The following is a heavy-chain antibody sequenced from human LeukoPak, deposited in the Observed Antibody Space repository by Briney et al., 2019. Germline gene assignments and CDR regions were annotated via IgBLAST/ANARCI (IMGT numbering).Heavy chain of an antibody. CDR1: GASISSYH. CDR3: AGEAEYESSGHQYFDY. V-gene: IGHV4-59*01. Sequence: SETLSLTCTVSGASISSYHWNWIRQSPGKGLEWIGYMYYTGSSNYNPSLQSRVAIAVDTSKNQFSLKLSSVTAADTAVYYCAGEAEYESSGHQYFDYWGQGILVTVSS. J-gene: IGHJ4*02. CDR2: MYYTGSS. D-gene: IGHD3-22*01.